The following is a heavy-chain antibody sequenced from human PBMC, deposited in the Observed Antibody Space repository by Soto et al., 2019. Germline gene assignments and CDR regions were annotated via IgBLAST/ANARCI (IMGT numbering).Heavy chain of an antibody. D-gene: IGHD6-19*01. J-gene: IGHJ5*02. Sequence: PSETLCLTCPVAGASITTGSYYWGWIRQPPGKGLQWIGSSSYTGNTYFNPSLRSRVTISVDTSKNQFSMRLTSVTAADTAVYYCTKPRSSLQWPPFDPWGHGTQVTVSS. CDR1: GASITTGSYY. V-gene: IGHV4-39*01. CDR3: TKPRSSLQWPPFDP. CDR2: SSYTGNT.